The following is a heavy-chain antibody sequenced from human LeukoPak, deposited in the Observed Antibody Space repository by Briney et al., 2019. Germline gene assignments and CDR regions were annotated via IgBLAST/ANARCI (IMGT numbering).Heavy chain of an antibody. Sequence: GGSLRLSCAASGFTFSDFAMSWARQAPGKGLEWVSAISGSGGSTYYADSVKGRFTISRDNSKNTLYLQMNSLRAEDTAVYYCAKEYSYGYEPRIDYWGQGTLVTVSS. D-gene: IGHD5-18*01. V-gene: IGHV3-23*01. CDR2: ISGSGGST. J-gene: IGHJ4*02. CDR1: GFTFSDFA. CDR3: AKEYSYGYEPRIDY.